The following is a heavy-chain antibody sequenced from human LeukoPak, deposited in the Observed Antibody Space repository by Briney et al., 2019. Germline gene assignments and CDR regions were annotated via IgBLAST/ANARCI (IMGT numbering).Heavy chain of an antibody. CDR2: INSDGINT. CDR1: GFTFSSYA. J-gene: IGHJ5*02. V-gene: IGHV3-74*01. D-gene: IGHD3-22*01. CDR3: ARDLGQYYDTSDNWFDP. Sequence: GGSLRLSCAASGFTFSSYAMSWVRHAPGKGLVWVSRINSDGINTSYADSVKGRFTISRDNAKNTLNLQMNSLRAEDTAVYYCARDLGQYYDTSDNWFDPWGQGTLVTVSS.